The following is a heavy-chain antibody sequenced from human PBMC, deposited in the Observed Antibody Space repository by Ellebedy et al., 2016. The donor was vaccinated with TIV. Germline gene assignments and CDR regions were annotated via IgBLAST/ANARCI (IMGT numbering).Heavy chain of an antibody. CDR3: ARGIVATD. Sequence: GSLRLXXTVSGGSISSSSYYWGWIRQPPGKGLEWIGYIYYSGSTNYNPSLKSRVTISIDTSKNQFSLKLSSVTAADTAVYYCARGIVATDWGQGTLVTVSS. J-gene: IGHJ4*02. D-gene: IGHD5-12*01. V-gene: IGHV4-61*05. CDR2: IYYSGST. CDR1: GGSISSSSYY.